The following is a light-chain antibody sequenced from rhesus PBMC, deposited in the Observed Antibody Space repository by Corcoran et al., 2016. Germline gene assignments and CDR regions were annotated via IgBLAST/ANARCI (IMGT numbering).Light chain of an antibody. CDR1: KSVNNF. J-gene: IGKJ3*01. CDR3: RHAYRNAFT. Sequence: DIQMTQSPSSLFASLGDRVSITRRASKSVNNFLNWYQQKPGKAPQLLIFKAFTLESGVPSRFSGSGAGTDYNLTFSRLQPEDLATYYCRHAYRNAFTFGRGTKLEIK. CDR2: KAF. V-gene: IGKV1-74*01.